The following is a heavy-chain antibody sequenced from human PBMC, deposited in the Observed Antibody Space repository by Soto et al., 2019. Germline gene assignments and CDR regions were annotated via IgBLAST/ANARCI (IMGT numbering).Heavy chain of an antibody. CDR3: EREYSGYDLSDY. V-gene: IGHV3-66*01. D-gene: IGHD5-12*01. CDR2: IYSGGST. Sequence: LRYAAAGFTVVDIYGSRIRQAPGKGLEWVSVIYSGGSTYYADSVKGRFTISRDNSKNTLYLQMNSLRAEDTAAYYCEREYSGYDLSDYWGQGTLVTVSS. CDR1: GFTVVDIY. J-gene: IGHJ4*02.